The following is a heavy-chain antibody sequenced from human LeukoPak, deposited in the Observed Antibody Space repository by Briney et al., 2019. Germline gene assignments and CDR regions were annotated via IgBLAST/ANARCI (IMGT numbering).Heavy chain of an antibody. J-gene: IGHJ3*02. D-gene: IGHD6-19*01. CDR1: GGSISGYY. CDR3: ARTNGWNDAFDI. Sequence: PSETLSLTCPVSGGSISGYYWSWIRQPPGKGLEWIGYIHYSGSTNYKSSLRSRVTISTDTSKNRFSLKLSSVTAADTAVYYCARTNGWNDAFDIWGQGILVIVSS. CDR2: IHYSGST. V-gene: IGHV4-59*01.